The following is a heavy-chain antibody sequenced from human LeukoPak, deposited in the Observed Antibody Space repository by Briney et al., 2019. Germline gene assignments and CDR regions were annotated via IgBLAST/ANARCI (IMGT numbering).Heavy chain of an antibody. Sequence: PGGSLRLSCAASGFTFSSYEMNWVRQAPGKGLDWVSYISSSGSTIYYADSVKGRFTISRDNAKNSLYLQMNSLRAEDTAVYYCARVTGGWIQLWCDYWGQGTLVTVSS. J-gene: IGHJ4*02. V-gene: IGHV3-48*03. CDR2: ISSSGSTI. D-gene: IGHD5-18*01. CDR1: GFTFSSYE. CDR3: ARVTGGWIQLWCDY.